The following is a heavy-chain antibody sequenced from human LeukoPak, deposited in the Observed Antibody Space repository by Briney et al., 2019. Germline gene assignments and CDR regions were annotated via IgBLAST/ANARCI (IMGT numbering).Heavy chain of an antibody. CDR3: ARSSITMVRGVIKSTTSWYHYYNMDV. CDR2: IASVSSYI. J-gene: IGHJ6*03. CDR1: GFTFSSYN. D-gene: IGHD3-10*01. Sequence: GGSLRLSCAASGFTFSSYNMNWVRQAPGKGLEWVSSIASVSSYIYYADSVKGRFTISRDTSKNTLYLQMNSLRAEDTAVYYCARSSITMVRGVIKSTTSWYHYYNMDVWGKGTTVTVSS. V-gene: IGHV3-21*01.